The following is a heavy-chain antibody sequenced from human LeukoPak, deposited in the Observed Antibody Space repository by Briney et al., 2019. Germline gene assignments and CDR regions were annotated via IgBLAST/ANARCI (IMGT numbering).Heavy chain of an antibody. V-gene: IGHV7-4-1*02. J-gene: IGHJ4*02. CDR1: GYTFTSYA. Sequence: ASVKVSCKASGYTFTSYAMNWVRQAPGQGLQWMGWINTNSGNPTYGQGFTGRFVFSLDTSVSTAYLQISSLKAEDTAVYYCARDGGTATFDYWGQGTLVIVSS. D-gene: IGHD6-25*01. CDR3: ARDGGTATFDY. CDR2: INTNSGNP.